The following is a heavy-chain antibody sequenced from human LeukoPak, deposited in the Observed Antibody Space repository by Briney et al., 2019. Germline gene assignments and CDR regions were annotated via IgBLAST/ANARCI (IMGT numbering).Heavy chain of an antibody. CDR2: ISYEGSNE. V-gene: IGHV3-30*18. CDR3: AKDGKEYYSDSSGFSDY. D-gene: IGHD3-22*01. J-gene: IGHJ4*02. CDR1: GFTFSSYG. Sequence: GGSLRLSCAASGFTFSSYGMHWVRQAPGKGLEWVAVISYEGSNEFYADSLKGRFTVSRDNSKKTLNLQMNSLRVEDTAVYYCAKDGKEYYSDSSGFSDYWGQGTLVTVSS.